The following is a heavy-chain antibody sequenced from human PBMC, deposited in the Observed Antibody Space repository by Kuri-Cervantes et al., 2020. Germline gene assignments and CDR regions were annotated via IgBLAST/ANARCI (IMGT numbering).Heavy chain of an antibody. CDR3: AKGEDTAMVQGHGMDV. V-gene: IGHV3-23*01. CDR2: ISGSGGST. J-gene: IGHJ6*02. CDR1: GFTFSSYA. D-gene: IGHD5-18*01. Sequence: GESLKISCAASGFTFSSYAMSWVRQAPGKGLEWVSAISGSGGSTYYADYVKGRFTISRDNSKNTLYLQMNSLRAEDTAAYYCAKGEDTAMVQGHGMDVWGQGTTVTVSS.